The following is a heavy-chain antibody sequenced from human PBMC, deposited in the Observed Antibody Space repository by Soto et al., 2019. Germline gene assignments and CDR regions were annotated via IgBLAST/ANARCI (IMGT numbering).Heavy chain of an antibody. CDR2: ISGSGGST. CDR3: APRPARRGITMDTVAFDI. CDR1: GFTFSSYA. J-gene: IGHJ3*02. V-gene: IGHV3-23*01. D-gene: IGHD3-10*01. Sequence: EVQLLESGGGLVQPGGSLRLSCAASGFTFSSYAMSWVRQAPGKGLEWVSAISGSGGSTYYADSVKGRFTISRDNSKNTLYLQMNSLRAEDTAVYYCAPRPARRGITMDTVAFDIWGQGTMVTVSS.